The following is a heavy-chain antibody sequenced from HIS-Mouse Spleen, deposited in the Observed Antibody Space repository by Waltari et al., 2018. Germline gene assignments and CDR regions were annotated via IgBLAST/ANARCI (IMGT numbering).Heavy chain of an antibody. CDR3: TRYPVEMATIDY. CDR1: GYTFGDYP. CDR2: IRRKAYGGTT. V-gene: IGHV3-49*03. D-gene: IGHD5-12*01. J-gene: IGHJ4*02. Sequence: EVQLVYSGGGLVQPGRSLRLPGLASGYTFGDYPMSCFRVPPGKWLEWVGFIRRKAYGGTTEYAASVKGRFTISRDDSKSIAYLQMNSLKTEDTAVYYCTRYPVEMATIDYWGQGTLVTVSS.